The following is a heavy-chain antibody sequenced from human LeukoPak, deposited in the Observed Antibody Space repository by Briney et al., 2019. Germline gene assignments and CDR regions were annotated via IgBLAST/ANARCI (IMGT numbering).Heavy chain of an antibody. J-gene: IGHJ4*02. CDR2: ISGSGGST. D-gene: IGHD4-23*01. CDR3: ARDYGGSSPFDY. CDR1: GFTFSSYA. V-gene: IGHV3-23*01. Sequence: GGSLRLSCAASGFTFSSYAMSWVRQAPGKGLEWVSAISGSGGSTYYADSVKGRFTISRDNAKNSLYLHMNSLRAEDTAVYYCARDYGGSSPFDYWGQGTLVTVSS.